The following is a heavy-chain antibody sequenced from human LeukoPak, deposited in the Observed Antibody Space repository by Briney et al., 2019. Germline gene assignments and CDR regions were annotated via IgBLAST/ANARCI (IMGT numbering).Heavy chain of an antibody. J-gene: IGHJ4*02. CDR2: ISGSGGST. D-gene: IGHD4-23*01. CDR3: ARDYGGSSPFDY. CDR1: GFTFSSYA. V-gene: IGHV3-23*01. Sequence: GGSLRLSCAASGFTFSSYAMSWVRQAPGKGLEWVSAISGSGGSTYYADSVKGRFTISRDNAKNSLYLHMNSLRAEDTAVYYCARDYGGSSPFDYWGQGTLVTVSS.